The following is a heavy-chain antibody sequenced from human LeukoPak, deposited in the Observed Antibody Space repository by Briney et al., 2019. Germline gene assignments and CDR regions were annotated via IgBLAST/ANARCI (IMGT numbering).Heavy chain of an antibody. CDR1: GFTFSSYE. CDR3: ARDGMVRGGADYYYMDV. J-gene: IGHJ6*03. V-gene: IGHV3-48*03. CDR2: ISSSGSTI. D-gene: IGHD3-10*01. Sequence: GGSLRLSCAASGFTFSSYEMNWVRQAPGKGLEWVSYISSSGSTIYYADSVKGRFTISRDNAKNSLYLQMYSLRAEDTAVYYCARDGMVRGGADYYYMDVWGKGTTVTISS.